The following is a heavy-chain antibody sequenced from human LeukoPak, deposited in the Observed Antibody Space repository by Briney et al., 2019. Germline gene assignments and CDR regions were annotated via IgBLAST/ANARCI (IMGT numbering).Heavy chain of an antibody. V-gene: IGHV3-53*05. CDR1: GFAVSSKY. CDR2: IYSDGST. J-gene: IGHJ4*02. CDR3: ARGPWDY. Sequence: GGSLRLSCAASGFAVSSKYMTWVRQAPGKGMEWVSVIYSDGSTFYAASVKGRFTISRDNARNTLFLQMNSLKPEDTAVYYCARGPWDYWGQGTLVTVSS.